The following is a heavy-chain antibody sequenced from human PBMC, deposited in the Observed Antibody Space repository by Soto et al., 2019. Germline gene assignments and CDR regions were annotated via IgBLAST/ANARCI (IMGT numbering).Heavy chain of an antibody. V-gene: IGHV1-69*12. CDR3: ASGIQLWLRRINNGYSG. CDR2: IIPMFGTA. CDR1: GGTFSTYA. D-gene: IGHD5-18*01. Sequence: QVQLVQSGAEVKKPESSVKVSCKAPGGTFSTYAISCVRQAPGQGLEWMGVIIPMFGTANYAQRFQDRVTITADESTNTFYLELRSLRSEDTAVYFCASGIQLWLRRINNGYSGWGQGTLVTVSS. J-gene: IGHJ4*02.